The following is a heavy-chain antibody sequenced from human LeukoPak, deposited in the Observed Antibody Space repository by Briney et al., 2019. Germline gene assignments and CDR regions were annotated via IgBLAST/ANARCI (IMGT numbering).Heavy chain of an antibody. J-gene: IGHJ4*02. D-gene: IGHD6-19*01. Sequence: PGGSLRLSCAASGFTFSSYWMSWVRQAPGKGLEWVANIKQDESEKYYVDSVKGRFTISRDNAKNSLYLQMNSLRAEDTAVYYCARGNLFSGWYDIYYFDYWGQGTLVTVSS. CDR1: GFTFSSYW. CDR2: IKQDESEK. V-gene: IGHV3-7*01. CDR3: ARGNLFSGWYDIYYFDY.